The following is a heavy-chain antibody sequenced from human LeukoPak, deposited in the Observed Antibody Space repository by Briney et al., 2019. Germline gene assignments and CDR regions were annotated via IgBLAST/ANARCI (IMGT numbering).Heavy chain of an antibody. CDR2: ISSSSSTI. J-gene: IGHJ4*02. Sequence: GGSLRLSCAASGFTFSSYSMNWVRQAPGKGLEWVSYISSSSSTIYYADSVKGRFTISRDNAKNSLYLQMNSLRAEDTAVYYCASTESYDSSGYSNYWGQGTLVTVSS. D-gene: IGHD3-22*01. V-gene: IGHV3-48*04. CDR1: GFTFSSYS. CDR3: ASTESYDSSGYSNY.